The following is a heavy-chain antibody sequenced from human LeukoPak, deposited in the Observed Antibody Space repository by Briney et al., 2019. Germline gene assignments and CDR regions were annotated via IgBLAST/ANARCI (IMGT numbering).Heavy chain of an antibody. J-gene: IGHJ6*02. CDR3: ARDIYCGGDCYSWFSYYYYGMDV. D-gene: IGHD2-21*02. CDR2: IWYDGSNK. V-gene: IGHV3-33*01. Sequence: GGSLRLSCAASGFTFSSYGMHWVRQAPGKGLEWVAVIWYDGSNKYYADSVKGRFTISRDNSKNTLYPQMTSLRAEDTAVYYCARDIYCGGDCYSWFSYYYYGMDVWGQGTTVTVSS. CDR1: GFTFSSYG.